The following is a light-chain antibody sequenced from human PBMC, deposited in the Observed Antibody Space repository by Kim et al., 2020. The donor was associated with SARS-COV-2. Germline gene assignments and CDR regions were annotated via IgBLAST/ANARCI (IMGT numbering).Light chain of an antibody. CDR1: SSNIGRNF. V-gene: IGLV1-44*01. Sequence: GQMVPTSCSGSSSNIGRNFVNWYQHLPGAAPKLLMFRDDERPSGVPDRFSGSKSGTSASLAISGLQSEDEADYYCASWEDSPNSYVFGTGTKVTVL. CDR2: RDD. CDR3: ASWEDSPNSYV. J-gene: IGLJ1*01.